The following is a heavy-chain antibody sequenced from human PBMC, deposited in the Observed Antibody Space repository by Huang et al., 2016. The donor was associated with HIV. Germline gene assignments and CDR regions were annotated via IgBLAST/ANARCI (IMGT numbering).Heavy chain of an antibody. D-gene: IGHD3-10*01. J-gene: IGHJ4*02. V-gene: IGHV4-39*02. CDR1: GGSIRSDNYY. Sequence: QLQLQESGPGLVKPSETLSLTCTVSGGSIRSDNYYWGWSRQPPGKGLEWIGSIYYSGSTYYNPSLKSRVTITVDTAVYYCARLPGSITMIRGVITDPYWGQGTLVTVSS. CDR2: IYYSGST. CDR3: Y.